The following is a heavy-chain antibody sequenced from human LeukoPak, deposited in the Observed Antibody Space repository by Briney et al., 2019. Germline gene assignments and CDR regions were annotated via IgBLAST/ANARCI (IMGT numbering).Heavy chain of an antibody. D-gene: IGHD6-19*01. Sequence: KPGGSLRLSCAASGFTLSNAWMSWVRQAPGKGLEWVGRVKTKTDGGTADYAAPVKGRFTISRDDSKKTLFLQMNSLKTEDTAVYYCAPTLAVAGYYFDYWGQGILVTVSS. CDR2: VKTKTDGGTA. CDR1: GFTLSNAW. V-gene: IGHV3-15*01. J-gene: IGHJ4*02. CDR3: APTLAVAGYYFDY.